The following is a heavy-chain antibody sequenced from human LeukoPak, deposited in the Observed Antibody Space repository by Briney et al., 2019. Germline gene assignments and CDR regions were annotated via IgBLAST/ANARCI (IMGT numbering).Heavy chain of an antibody. CDR3: AKASDYYGSGDYYYCMDV. J-gene: IGHJ6*02. V-gene: IGHV3-30*18. Sequence: PGGSLRLSCAASGFTFSSYGMHWVRQAPGKGLEWVAVISYDGSNKYYADSVKGRFTISRDNSKNTLYLQMNSLRAEDTAVYYCAKASDYYGSGDYYYCMDVWGQGTTVTVSS. D-gene: IGHD3-10*01. CDR2: ISYDGSNK. CDR1: GFTFSSYG.